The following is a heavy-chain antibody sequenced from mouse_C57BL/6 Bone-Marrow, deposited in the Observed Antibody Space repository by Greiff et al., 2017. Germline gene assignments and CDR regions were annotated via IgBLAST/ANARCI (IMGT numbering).Heavy chain of an antibody. J-gene: IGHJ2*01. CDR1: GYTFTSYW. D-gene: IGHD3-3*01. V-gene: IGHV1-59*01. Sequence: QVQLQQPGAELVRPGTSVKLSCKASGYTFTSYWMHWVKQRPGQGLEWIGVIDPSDSYTNYNQKLKGKATLTVDTSSSTAYMQLSSLTSEDSAVYYCARCRGGYWGQGTTLTVSS. CDR3: ARCRGGY. CDR2: IDPSDSYT.